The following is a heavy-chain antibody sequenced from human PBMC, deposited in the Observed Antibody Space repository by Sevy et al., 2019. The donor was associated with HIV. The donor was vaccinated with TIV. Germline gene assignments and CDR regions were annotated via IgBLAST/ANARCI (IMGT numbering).Heavy chain of an antibody. CDR2: ISASGGST. V-gene: IGHV3-23*01. J-gene: IGHJ4*02. D-gene: IGHD3-22*01. Sequence: GGSLRLSCAASGSTFISYVMTWVRQAPGKGREWVSTISASGGSTYYADSVKGRLIISRDNSKNTVDLQMNSLRAGDTAVYYCAKEDSGGYLYWGQGTLVTVSS. CDR1: GSTFISYV. CDR3: AKEDSGGYLY.